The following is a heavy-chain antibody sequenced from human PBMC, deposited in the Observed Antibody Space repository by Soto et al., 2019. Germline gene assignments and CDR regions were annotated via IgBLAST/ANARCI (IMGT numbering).Heavy chain of an antibody. CDR3: ARDVSGPGATYVMDV. D-gene: IGHD2-2*01. Sequence: QVQLVPSGADVKKPGASVKVSCKASGYIFSSHCIYWVRHAPGQGLHWMGIINPGGGRTAYAQKFQGRGTLTRDMSTSTVYMELTSLTYDDTAVYYCARDVSGPGATYVMDVWGQGTTGTVSS. V-gene: IGHV1-46*01. J-gene: IGHJ6*02. CDR2: INPGGGRT. CDR1: GYIFSSHC.